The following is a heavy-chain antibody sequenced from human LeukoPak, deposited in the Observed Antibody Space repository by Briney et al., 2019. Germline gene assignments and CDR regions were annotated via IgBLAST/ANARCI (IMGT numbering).Heavy chain of an antibody. CDR2: INWNGDST. CDR3: ATYSGVHHKTFDD. V-gene: IGHV3-20*04. CDR1: GFTFDEYG. J-gene: IGHJ4*02. Sequence: GGSLRLSCAPSGFTFDEYGMSWVRQAPGKGLEWVSGINWNGDSTGYTDSVKGRFTISRNNAKNSLYVQMNSLRAEDTALYYCATYSGVHHKTFDDWGQGTLVTVSS. D-gene: IGHD1-26*01.